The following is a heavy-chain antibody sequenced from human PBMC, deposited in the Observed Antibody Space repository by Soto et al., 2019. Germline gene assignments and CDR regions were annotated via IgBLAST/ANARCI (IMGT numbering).Heavy chain of an antibody. V-gene: IGHV2-5*02. D-gene: IGHD3-22*01. J-gene: IGHJ5*02. CDR2: IYWDDDK. Sequence: SGPNAGEPTQTLTLTCTFSGFSLSTSGVGVGWIRQPPGKALEWLALIYWDDDKRYSPSLKSRLTITKDTSKNQVVLTMTNMDPVDTATYYCAHSLIGYYYDSSGSNWFDPWGQGTLVTVSS. CDR3: AHSLIGYYYDSSGSNWFDP. CDR1: GFSLSTSGVG.